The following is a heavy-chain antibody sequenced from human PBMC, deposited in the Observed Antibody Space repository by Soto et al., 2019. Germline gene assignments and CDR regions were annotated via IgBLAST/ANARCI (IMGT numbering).Heavy chain of an antibody. J-gene: IGHJ4*02. Sequence: PGGSLRLSCAASGFTFSSYAMSWVRQAPGKGLEWVSVISGSGGSTYYADSVKGRFTISRDNSKNTLYLQMNSLRAEDTAVYYCSKMDRVGIAAAGDERGQGTPVTVSS. V-gene: IGHV3-23*01. D-gene: IGHD6-13*01. CDR3: SKMDRVGIAAAGDE. CDR1: GFTFSSYA. CDR2: ISGSGGST.